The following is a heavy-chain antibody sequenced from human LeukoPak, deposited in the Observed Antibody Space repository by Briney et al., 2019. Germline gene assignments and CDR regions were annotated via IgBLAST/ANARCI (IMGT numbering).Heavy chain of an antibody. CDR3: ARGYCSSTSCHVARHFEY. V-gene: IGHV3-48*02. Sequence: PGGSLRLSCAVSGFTFSSCSMNWVRQAPGKGLEWVSYITSGFVTHYIDSVKGRFTISRDNDKNSLYLQMNSLREEDTAVYYCARGYCSSTSCHVARHFEYWGQGTLVTVSS. CDR2: ITSGFVT. J-gene: IGHJ4*02. CDR1: GFTFSSCS. D-gene: IGHD2-2*01.